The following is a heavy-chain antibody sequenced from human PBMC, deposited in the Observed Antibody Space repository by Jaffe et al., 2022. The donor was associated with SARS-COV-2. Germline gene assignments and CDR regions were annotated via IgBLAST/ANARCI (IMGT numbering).Heavy chain of an antibody. J-gene: IGHJ4*02. Sequence: QVQLVESGGGVVQPGRSLRLSCAASGFTFSSYAMHWVRQAPGKGLEWVAIITYDGSNKYYVDSVKGRFTISRDNSKNTLYLQMNSLRAEDTAVYYCAKGPDYGDTYYFDHWGQGALVTVSS. D-gene: IGHD4-17*01. CDR2: ITYDGSNK. CDR3: AKGPDYGDTYYFDH. V-gene: IGHV3-30*18. CDR1: GFTFSSYA.